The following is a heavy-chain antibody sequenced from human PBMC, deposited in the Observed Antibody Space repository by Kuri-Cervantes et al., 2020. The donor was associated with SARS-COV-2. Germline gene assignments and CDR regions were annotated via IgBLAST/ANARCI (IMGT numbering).Heavy chain of an antibody. V-gene: IGHV3-21*01. Sequence: GESLKISCTASGFTFNSYNMKWVRQAPGKGLEWVSGIGPSNTYIYYADSVKGRFTTSRDNSKNTLYLQMNSLRAEDTAVYHCANSLLMRIDYWGQGTLVTVSS. CDR2: IGPSNTYI. J-gene: IGHJ4*02. CDR3: ANSLLMRIDY. D-gene: IGHD2-15*01. CDR1: GFTFNSYN.